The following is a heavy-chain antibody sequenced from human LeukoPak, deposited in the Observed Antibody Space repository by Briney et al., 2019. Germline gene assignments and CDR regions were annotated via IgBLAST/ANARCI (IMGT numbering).Heavy chain of an antibody. J-gene: IGHJ6*03. CDR3: ARALKPLYYYYMDV. V-gene: IGHV3-11*04. CDR1: AFTFSDYY. Sequence: GGSLRLSCAASAFTFSDYYMSWIRQAPGKGLEWASYISTSGTNIYYADSVKGRFTISRDNAKNSLYLQMNSLRAEDTAVYYCARALKPLYYYYMDVWGKGTTVTVSS. CDR2: ISTSGTNI.